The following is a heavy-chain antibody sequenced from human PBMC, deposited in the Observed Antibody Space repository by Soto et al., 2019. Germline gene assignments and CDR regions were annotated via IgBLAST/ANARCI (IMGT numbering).Heavy chain of an antibody. CDR2: IRSKNDGGTT. CDR1: GFPFNNAW. J-gene: IGHJ4*02. D-gene: IGHD3-9*01. Sequence: EVQLVESGGGLVQPGGSLRLSCKVCGFPFNNAWVNWVRQTPGKGLEWVGRIRSKNDGGTTVYAEPVKGRFTFSRDDSRNTVFLQMDSLKIEDTAMYYCSTDLDWDGVDFRGQGTLVTVSS. CDR3: STDLDWDGVDF. V-gene: IGHV3-15*01.